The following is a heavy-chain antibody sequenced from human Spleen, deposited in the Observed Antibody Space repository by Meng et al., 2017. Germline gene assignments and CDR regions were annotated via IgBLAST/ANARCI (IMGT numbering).Heavy chain of an antibody. CDR3: ARGPTTMAHDFDY. J-gene: IGHJ4*02. Sequence: QVQLQRGGAGLFKPSETLSLPCVVSGGSFSDYYWSWIRQPPGKGLEWIGEINHSGSTNYNPSLESRATISVDTSQNNLSLKLSSVTAADSAVYYCARGPTTMAHDFDYWGQGTLVTVSS. D-gene: IGHD4-11*01. CDR2: INHSGST. CDR1: GGSFSDYY. V-gene: IGHV4-34*01.